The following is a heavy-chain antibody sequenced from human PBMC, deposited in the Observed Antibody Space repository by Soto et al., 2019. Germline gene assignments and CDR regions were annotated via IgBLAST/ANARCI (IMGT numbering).Heavy chain of an antibody. Sequence: EVKLLESGGGLVQPGGSLRLSCAASGFTFSSYAMSWVRQAQGKGLEWVSAISGSGGSTYYADSVKGRFTISRDNSKNTLYLQRNSLRAEDTAVYYCAKVFPSSGWSGDIWGQGTMVTVSS. CDR1: GFTFSSYA. D-gene: IGHD6-19*01. J-gene: IGHJ3*02. CDR3: AKVFPSSGWSGDI. CDR2: ISGSGGST. V-gene: IGHV3-23*01.